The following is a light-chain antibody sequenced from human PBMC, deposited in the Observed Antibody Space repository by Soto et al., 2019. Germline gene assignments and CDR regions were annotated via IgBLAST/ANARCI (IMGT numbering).Light chain of an antibody. CDR2: AAT. CDR1: QSISSY. J-gene: IGKJ1*01. V-gene: IGKV1-39*01. CDR3: QQSYSNPRT. Sequence: DIQMTQPPSSLSASVGDRVTITCRASQSISSYLNWYQHKPGKAPHLLIYAATTLQSGAPSRFSGSGSGTDFTLTISSLQPEDFATYYCQQSYSNPRTFGQGTKVDIK.